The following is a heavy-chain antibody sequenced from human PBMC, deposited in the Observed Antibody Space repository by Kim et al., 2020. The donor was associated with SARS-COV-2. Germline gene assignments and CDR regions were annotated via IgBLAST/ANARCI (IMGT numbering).Heavy chain of an antibody. V-gene: IGHV4-34*01. CDR3: ATKGVVPKAFDY. Sequence: NSNPSTNRRVTISVDTSKNQFSLRLSSVTAADTAVYYCATKGVVPKAFDYWGQGTLVTVSS. D-gene: IGHD3-22*01. J-gene: IGHJ4*02.